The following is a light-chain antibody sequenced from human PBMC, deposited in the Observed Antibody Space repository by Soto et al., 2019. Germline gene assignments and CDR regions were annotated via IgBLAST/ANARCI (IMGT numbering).Light chain of an antibody. J-gene: IGLJ1*01. CDR1: SSNIGNNY. Sequence: QSVLTQPPSVSAAPGQKVTISCSGSSSNIGNNYVSWYQQLPGIAPKLLIYDNNKRPSGIPDRFSDSKSGTSATLAITGLQTGDEADYYCGTWDSSLSAYVFGTGTKVTVL. CDR3: GTWDSSLSAYV. CDR2: DNN. V-gene: IGLV1-51*01.